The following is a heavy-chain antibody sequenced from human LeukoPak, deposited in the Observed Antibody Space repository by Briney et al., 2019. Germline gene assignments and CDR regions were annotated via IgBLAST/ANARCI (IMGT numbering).Heavy chain of an antibody. D-gene: IGHD3-22*01. CDR2: IYYSGST. V-gene: IGHV4-31*03. Sequence: PSQTLSLTCTVSGGSISSGGYYWSWIRQHPGKGLEWIGYIYYSGSTYYNPSLKSRVTILVDTSKNQFSLKLSSVTAADTAVYYCARGAETYYYDSSGYGYWGQGTLVTVSS. CDR3: ARGAETYYYDSSGYGY. CDR1: GGSISSGGYY. J-gene: IGHJ4*02.